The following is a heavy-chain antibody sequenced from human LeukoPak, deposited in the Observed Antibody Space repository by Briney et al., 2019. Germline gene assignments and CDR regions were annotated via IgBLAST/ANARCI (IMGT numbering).Heavy chain of an antibody. CDR2: ISGGGGSTI. V-gene: IGHV3-48*03. D-gene: IGHD6-19*01. CDR1: GFTFSNYE. Sequence: PGRSLRLSCAASGFTFSNYEMNWVRQAPGRGLEWISYISGGGGSTIYYADSVKGPFTISRDDAKSSLFLQMNSLIAGDTAVYYCARYAGYSSGWDYYYGLDVWGKGTTVTVSS. CDR3: ARYAGYSSGWDYYYGLDV. J-gene: IGHJ6*04.